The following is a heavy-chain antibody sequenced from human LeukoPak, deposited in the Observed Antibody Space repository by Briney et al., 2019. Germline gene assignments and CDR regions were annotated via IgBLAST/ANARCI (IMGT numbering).Heavy chain of an antibody. Sequence: ASVTVSVKASGYTFTIYDINWVRQAPGQGLEWMGWMNPNSGNTGYAHKFQGRVTMTRNTSISTAYMELSSLRSEDTAVYYCARGLDQSSPFFLEWLNAPDYYYYYMDVWGKGTTVTVSS. CDR1: GYTFTIYD. V-gene: IGHV1-8*01. CDR2: MNPNSGNT. CDR3: ARGLDQSSPFFLEWLNAPDYYYYYMDV. D-gene: IGHD3-3*01. J-gene: IGHJ6*03.